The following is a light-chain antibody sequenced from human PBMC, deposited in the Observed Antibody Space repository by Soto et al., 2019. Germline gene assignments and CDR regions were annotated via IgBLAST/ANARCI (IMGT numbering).Light chain of an antibody. CDR3: QQYGSSPTP. V-gene: IGKV3-20*01. CDR2: GAS. CDR1: QTVLNNY. J-gene: IGKJ1*01. Sequence: IVLTQSPGTLSLSKGERATLSCRASQTVLNNYLTWYQQKPGQAPRRLIFGASIRATGIPDRFSGSGSGTDFTLTISRLEPEDFAVYYCQQYGSSPTPFGQGTKVDIK.